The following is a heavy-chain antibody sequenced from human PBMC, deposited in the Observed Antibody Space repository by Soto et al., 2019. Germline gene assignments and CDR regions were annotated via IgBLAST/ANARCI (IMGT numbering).Heavy chain of an antibody. V-gene: IGHV4-59*01. CDR2: IYNSGST. J-gene: IGHJ6*02. D-gene: IGHD3-10*01. CDR1: GGSISTYY. Sequence: LSLTCTVSGGSISTYYLSWIRRPPVKVLDWIGYIYNSGSTHSNPSLQSRVTISVDTSKNQFSLKLSSVTAADTAIYYCARARITMVREVIKYNMDVWGQGTTVTVSS. CDR3: ARARITMVREVIKYNMDV.